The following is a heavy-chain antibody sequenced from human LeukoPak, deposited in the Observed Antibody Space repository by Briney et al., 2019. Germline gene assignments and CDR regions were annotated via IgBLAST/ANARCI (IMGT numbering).Heavy chain of an antibody. V-gene: IGHV3-49*03. CDR3: TSQGYDSWSGYPYFDY. CDR2: IRSKAYGGTT. CDR1: GFTFGDYA. J-gene: IGHJ4*02. Sequence: PGRSLRLSCTASGFTFGDYAMSGFRQAPGKGLEWVGFIRSKAYGGTTEYAASVKGRFTISRDDSKSIAYLQMNSLKTEDTAVYYCTSQGYDSWSGYPYFDYWGQGTLVTVSS. D-gene: IGHD3-3*01.